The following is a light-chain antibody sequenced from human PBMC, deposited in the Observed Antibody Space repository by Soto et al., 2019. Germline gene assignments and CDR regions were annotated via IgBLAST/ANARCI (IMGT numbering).Light chain of an antibody. V-gene: IGKV3-15*01. CDR1: QSVSSN. Sequence: EIVMTQSPATLSVSPGERATLSCRASQSVSSNLAWYQQKPGQAPRLLIYGASTRATGIPARFSGSGSGTEFTLTISRLQSEDFAVYYCQQLWTFGQGTKVEIK. CDR2: GAS. J-gene: IGKJ1*01. CDR3: QQLWT.